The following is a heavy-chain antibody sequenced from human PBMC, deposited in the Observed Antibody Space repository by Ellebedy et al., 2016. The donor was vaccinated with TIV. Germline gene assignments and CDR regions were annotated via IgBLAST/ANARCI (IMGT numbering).Heavy chain of an antibody. D-gene: IGHD6-19*01. CDR1: GFTFGDYY. CDR3: SRDQAYSSFDY. CDR2: ISDDSTYA. J-gene: IGHJ4*02. V-gene: IGHV3-11*06. Sequence: GGSLRLSXGASGFTFGDYYMSWIRQAPGKGLEWVSYISDDSTYAKFADSVKGRFTISRDNDKSSVYLQMTSLRAEDTAVYYCSRDQAYSSFDYWGQGTLVAVSS.